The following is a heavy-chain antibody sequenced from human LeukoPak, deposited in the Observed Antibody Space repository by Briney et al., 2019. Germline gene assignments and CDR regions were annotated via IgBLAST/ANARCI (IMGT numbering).Heavy chain of an antibody. V-gene: IGHV1-18*01. Sequence: ASVKVSCKASGYTFTSYGISWVRQAPGQGLEWMGWISAYNGNTNYAQKLQGRVTMTTDTSTSTAYMELRSLRSDDTAVYYCVSWEDCSSTSCYGGSSNYWGQGTLVTVSS. CDR2: ISAYNGNT. CDR3: VSWEDCSSTSCYGGSSNY. D-gene: IGHD2-2*01. J-gene: IGHJ4*02. CDR1: GYTFTSYG.